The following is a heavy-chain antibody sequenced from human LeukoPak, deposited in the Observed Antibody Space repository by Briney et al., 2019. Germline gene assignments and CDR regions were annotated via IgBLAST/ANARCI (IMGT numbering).Heavy chain of an antibody. CDR2: IKQDGSEK. D-gene: IGHD5-24*01. Sequence: SGGSLRLSCAASGFTFSSYAMSWVRQAPGKGLEWVANIKQDGSEKYYVDSVKGRFTISRDNAKNSLYLQMNSLRAEDTAVYYCARDLHGMATIRWFDPWGQGTLVTVSS. J-gene: IGHJ5*02. V-gene: IGHV3-7*01. CDR3: ARDLHGMATIRWFDP. CDR1: GFTFSSYA.